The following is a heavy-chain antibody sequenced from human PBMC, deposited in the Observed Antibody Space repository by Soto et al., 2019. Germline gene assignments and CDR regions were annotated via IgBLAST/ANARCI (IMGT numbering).Heavy chain of an antibody. Sequence: QVQLVQSGAEVKKPGASVKVSCKASGYTFTSYGISWVRQAPGQGLEWMGWISAYNGNTNYAQKRQGRVTMTTDTATSTAYMELRSLRSDDTAVYYCARAGGVGYCSGGSCYEFDYWGQGTLVTVSS. CDR1: GYTFTSYG. J-gene: IGHJ4*02. V-gene: IGHV1-18*01. CDR2: ISAYNGNT. D-gene: IGHD2-15*01. CDR3: ARAGGVGYCSGGSCYEFDY.